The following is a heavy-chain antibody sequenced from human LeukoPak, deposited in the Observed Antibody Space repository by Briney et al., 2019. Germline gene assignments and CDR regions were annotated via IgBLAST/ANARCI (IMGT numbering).Heavy chain of an antibody. Sequence: GGSLRLSCAASGFTFSTYAMSWARHAPGKGVEWLSAINPSGDSTYYEDSVKGRFTISRDNSKNTLYLQMNSLRAEDTAVYYCARQLGYCSSGNCYFDYWGQGTLVTVSS. CDR1: GFTFSTYA. V-gene: IGHV3-23*01. CDR3: ARQLGYCSSGNCYFDY. CDR2: INPSGDST. J-gene: IGHJ4*02. D-gene: IGHD2-15*01.